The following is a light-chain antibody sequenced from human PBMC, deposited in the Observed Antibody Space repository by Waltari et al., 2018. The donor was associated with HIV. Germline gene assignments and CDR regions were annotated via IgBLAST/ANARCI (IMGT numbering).Light chain of an antibody. CDR1: QSVLYSSNNKND. V-gene: IGKV4-1*01. CDR2: WAS. Sequence: DIVMTQSPDSLAVSLGERATINCKSSQSVLYSSNNKNDLAWYQQKPGQTPKLLIYWASTRESGVPDRFSGSGSGTDFTLTISSLQAEDVAVYYCQQYYSTPPFTFGPGTKVDIK. CDR3: QQYYSTPPFT. J-gene: IGKJ3*01.